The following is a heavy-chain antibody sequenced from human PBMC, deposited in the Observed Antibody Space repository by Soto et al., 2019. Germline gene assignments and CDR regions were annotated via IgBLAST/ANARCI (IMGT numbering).Heavy chain of an antibody. CDR2: ISAYNGNT. J-gene: IGHJ3*02. CDR1: VYTFTSYG. Sequence: ASVKVSCKASVYTFTSYGISWVRQAPGQGLEWMGWISAYNGNTNYAQKLQGRVTMTTDTSTSTAYMELRSLRSDDTAVYYCARSLTYGDFAAFDIWGQGTMVTVSS. CDR3: ARSLTYGDFAAFDI. V-gene: IGHV1-18*01. D-gene: IGHD4-17*01.